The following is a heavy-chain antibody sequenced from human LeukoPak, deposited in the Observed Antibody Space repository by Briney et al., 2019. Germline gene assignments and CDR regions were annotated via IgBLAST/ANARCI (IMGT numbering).Heavy chain of an antibody. J-gene: IGHJ6*03. V-gene: IGHV4-34*01. Sequence: QSSETLSLTCAVYGGSFSGYYWSWIRQPPGKGLEWIGEINHSGSTNYNPSLKSRVTISADTSKNQFSLNVSSVTAADTAVYYCARATSSYFYYMDVWGKGTTVTISS. D-gene: IGHD5-12*01. CDR1: GGSFSGYY. CDR2: INHSGST. CDR3: ARATSSYFYYMDV.